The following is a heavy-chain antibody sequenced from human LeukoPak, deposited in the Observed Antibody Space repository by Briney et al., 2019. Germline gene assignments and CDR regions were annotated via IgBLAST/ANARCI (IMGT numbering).Heavy chain of an antibody. V-gene: IGHV1-8*03. Sequence: GASVKVSCKASGYTFTSYDINWVRQATGQGLEWMGWMNPNSGNTGYAQKFQGRVTITRNTSISTAYMELSSLRAEDTAVYYCARGNRDRGDYTHAFDIWGQGTMVTVSS. D-gene: IGHD4-17*01. J-gene: IGHJ3*02. CDR3: ARGNRDRGDYTHAFDI. CDR2: MNPNSGNT. CDR1: GYTFTSYD.